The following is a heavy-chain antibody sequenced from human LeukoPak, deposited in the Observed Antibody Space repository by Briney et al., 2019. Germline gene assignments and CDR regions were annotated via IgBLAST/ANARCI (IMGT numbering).Heavy chain of an antibody. J-gene: IGHJ4*02. Sequence: GASVRVSCKASGGTFSSYAISWVRQAPGQGLEWMGIINPSGGSTSYAQKFQGRVTMTRDTSTSTVYMELSSLRSEDTAVYYCARESLGDCSGGSCSPNFDYWGQGTLVTVSS. CDR2: INPSGGST. CDR3: ARESLGDCSGGSCSPNFDY. D-gene: IGHD2-15*01. CDR1: GGTFSSYA. V-gene: IGHV1-46*01.